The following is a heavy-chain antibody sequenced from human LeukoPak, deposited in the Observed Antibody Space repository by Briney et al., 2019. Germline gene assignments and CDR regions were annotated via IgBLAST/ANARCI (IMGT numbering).Heavy chain of an antibody. J-gene: IGHJ4*02. CDR3: ARQLAVTGRYYFDY. V-gene: IGHV4-59*01. CDR1: GGSISTYY. Sequence: KSSETLSLTCTVSGGSISTYYWTWIRQPPGKGLEWIGFIYYSGSTNYNPSLKSRVTMSVDTSKNQFSLRLNSVTAADTAVYYCARQLAVTGRYYFDYWGQGTLVTVSS. D-gene: IGHD6-13*01. CDR2: IYYSGST.